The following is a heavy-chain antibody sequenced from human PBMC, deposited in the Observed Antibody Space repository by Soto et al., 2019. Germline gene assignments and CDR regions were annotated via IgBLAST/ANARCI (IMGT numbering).Heavy chain of an antibody. Sequence: GASVKVSWKGSGCTFSSYPSSWVRQAPGQGLEWMGGIIPIFGTANYAQKFQGRVTITADESTSTAYMELSSLRSEDTAVYYCARATYWNYGIDYWGQATLVTVSS. CDR3: ARATYWNYGIDY. D-gene: IGHD1-7*01. J-gene: IGHJ4*02. CDR1: GCTFSSYP. V-gene: IGHV1-69*01. CDR2: IIPIFGTA.